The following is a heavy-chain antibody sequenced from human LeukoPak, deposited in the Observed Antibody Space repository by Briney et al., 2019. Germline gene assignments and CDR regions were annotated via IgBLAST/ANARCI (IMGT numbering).Heavy chain of an antibody. CDR2: MNPNSGNT. D-gene: IGHD3-3*01. CDR1: GYTFTSYD. CDR3: ARGPGPLSLLRFLEWPFDY. J-gene: IGHJ4*02. V-gene: IGHV1-8*03. Sequence: GASVKVSCKASGYTFTSYDINWVRQATGQGLEWMGWMNPNSGNTGYAQKFQGRVTITRNTSISTAYMELSSLRSEDTAVYYCARGPGPLSLLRFLEWPFDYWGQGTLVTVSS.